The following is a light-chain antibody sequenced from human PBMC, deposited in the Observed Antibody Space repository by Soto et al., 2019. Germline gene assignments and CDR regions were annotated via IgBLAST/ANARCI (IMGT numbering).Light chain of an antibody. Sequence: QSALTQPASVSGSPGQSITITCTGTSNDVGSYKLVSWYQQKPGKAPKLIIHEDNRRPSGVSGRFSGSKSGNTASLTISGLQIEDEADYYCCSYAGSTPFVFGSGTKLTVL. CDR1: SNDVGSYKL. J-gene: IGLJ1*01. CDR2: EDN. CDR3: CSYAGSTPFV. V-gene: IGLV2-23*01.